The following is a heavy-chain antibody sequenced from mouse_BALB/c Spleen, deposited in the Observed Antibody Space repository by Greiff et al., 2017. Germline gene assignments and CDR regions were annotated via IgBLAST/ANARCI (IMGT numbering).Heavy chain of an antibody. CDR2: ISSGGST. Sequence: EVKVEESGGGLVKPGGSLKLSCAASGFTFSSYAMSWVRQTPEKRLEWVASISSGGSTYYPDSVKGRFTISRDNARNILYLQMSSLRSEDTAMYYCARGAIYDGYSFAYWGQGTLVTVSA. V-gene: IGHV5-6-5*01. D-gene: IGHD2-3*01. J-gene: IGHJ3*01. CDR1: GFTFSSYA. CDR3: ARGAIYDGYSFAY.